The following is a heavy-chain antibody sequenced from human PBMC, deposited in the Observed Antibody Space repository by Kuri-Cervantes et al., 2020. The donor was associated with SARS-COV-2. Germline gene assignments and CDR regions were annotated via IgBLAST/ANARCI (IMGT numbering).Heavy chain of an antibody. CDR1: GGSFSGYK. V-gene: IGHV4-34*01. Sequence: GSLRLSCAVYGGSFSGYKWNWIRQSPGKGLEWIGEVNHGGSTNYNPSLKSRVTISVDTSSKQFSLHLGSVTAADTAVYYCARAYGFLRYVYYMDVWGRGTTVTVSS. CDR3: ARAYGFLRYVYYMDV. J-gene: IGHJ6*03. CDR2: VNHGGST. D-gene: IGHD4-17*01.